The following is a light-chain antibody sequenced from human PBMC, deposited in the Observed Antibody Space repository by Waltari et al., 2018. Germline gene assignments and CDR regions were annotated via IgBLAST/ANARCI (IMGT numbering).Light chain of an antibody. J-gene: IGLJ3*02. Sequence: QPVLTQPPSSSASPGESARLTCTLPSDINVGSQNMYWYLQKPGSPPRYLLYYYSDSDKRQGSGVPSLFSGSKDASANTGILLISGVQSEDEADYYCMIWPSNASVMFGGGTKLTVL. V-gene: IGLV5-37*01. CDR1: SDINVGSQN. CDR3: MIWPSNASVM. CDR2: YYSDSDK.